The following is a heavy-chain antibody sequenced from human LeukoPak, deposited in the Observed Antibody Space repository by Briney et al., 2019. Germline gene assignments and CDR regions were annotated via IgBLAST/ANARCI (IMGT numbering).Heavy chain of an antibody. CDR1: GDSVSSNSAA. CDR2: TYYRSKWYN. Sequence: SQTLSLTCAISGDSVSSNSAAWNWIRQSPSRGLEWLGRTYYRSKWYNDYAVSVKSRITINPDTSKNQFSLQLNSVTPEDTAVYYCAKERGRRYGSGSFDYWGQGTLVTVSS. V-gene: IGHV6-1*01. J-gene: IGHJ4*02. CDR3: AKERGRRYGSGSFDY. D-gene: IGHD3-10*01.